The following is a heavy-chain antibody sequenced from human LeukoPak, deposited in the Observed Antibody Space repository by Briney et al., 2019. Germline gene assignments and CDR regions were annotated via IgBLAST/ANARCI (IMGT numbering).Heavy chain of an antibody. CDR3: AKSSGYSRSWFDY. CDR2: ISGNVGGT. V-gene: IGHV3-23*01. CDR1: GFTFSSYA. Sequence: GGTLRLSCAASGFTFSSYAMSWARQAPGKGLEWVSGISGNVGGTYYADSVKGRFTISRDQSKNTLYLQMNSLRAEDTAVYYCAKSSGYSRSWFDYWGQGTLVTVSS. D-gene: IGHD6-13*01. J-gene: IGHJ4*02.